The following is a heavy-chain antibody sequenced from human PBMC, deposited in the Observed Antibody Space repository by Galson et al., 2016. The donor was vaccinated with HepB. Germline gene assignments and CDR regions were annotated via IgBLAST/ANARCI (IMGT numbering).Heavy chain of an antibody. V-gene: IGHV4-39*01. D-gene: IGHD2-2*01. CDR2: IHYRGRT. J-gene: IGHJ5*02. CDR1: GGSISSHSYY. CDR3: ARHRCSTSRCYVDL. Sequence: ETLSLTCSVSGGSISSHSYYWGWIRQSPGKGLEWIVTIHYRGRTYYNRSLQSRVTISVETSKKQFSLNLSSVTAADTAVLYCARHRCSTSRCYVDLWGQGTLVTVSS.